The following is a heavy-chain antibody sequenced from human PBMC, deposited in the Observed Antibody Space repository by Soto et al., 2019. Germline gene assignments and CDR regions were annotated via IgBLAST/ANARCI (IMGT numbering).Heavy chain of an antibody. V-gene: IGHV3-23*01. CDR2: VSGSVTRT. D-gene: IGHD6-6*01. Sequence: GGLLSLSRAAPGFPLSTYSMHLVRPAPGKGLAWAASVSGSVTRTYYADSVEGRFTISRDDSRNVVYLQISSLRAEDTAVYYCAKSPSRAPYGMEVWGQVNKVTFS. CDR3: AKSPSRAPYGMEV. J-gene: IGHJ6*02. CDR1: GFPLSTYS.